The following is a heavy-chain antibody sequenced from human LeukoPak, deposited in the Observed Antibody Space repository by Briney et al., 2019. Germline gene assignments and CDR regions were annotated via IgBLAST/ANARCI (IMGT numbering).Heavy chain of an antibody. Sequence: PSETLSLTCTVSGGSISSYYWSWIRQPTGKGLEWIGYIYYSGSTNYNPSLKSRVTISVDTSKNQFSLKLSSVTAADTAVYYCARGSYDYVWGSYRYTRYFDYWGQGTLVTVSS. CDR2: IYYSGST. CDR1: GGSISSYY. D-gene: IGHD3-16*02. CDR3: ARGSYDYVWGSYRYTRYFDY. V-gene: IGHV4-59*01. J-gene: IGHJ4*02.